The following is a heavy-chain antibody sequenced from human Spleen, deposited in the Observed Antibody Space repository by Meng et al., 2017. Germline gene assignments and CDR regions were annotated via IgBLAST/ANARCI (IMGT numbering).Heavy chain of an antibody. CDR2: IYYSGST. J-gene: IGHJ4*02. V-gene: IGHV4-39*07. D-gene: IGHD2-15*01. CDR1: GGSISSSNYY. CDR3: ARGYCSGGSCYSRDY. Sequence: SETLSLTCTVSGGSISSSNYYWGWVRQPPGKGLEWIGSIYYSGSTNYNPSLKSRVTISVDTSKNQFSLKLSSVTAADTAVYYCARGYCSGGSCYSRDYWGQGTLVTVSS.